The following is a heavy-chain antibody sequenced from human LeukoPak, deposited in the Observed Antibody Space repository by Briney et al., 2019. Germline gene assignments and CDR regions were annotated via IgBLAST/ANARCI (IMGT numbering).Heavy chain of an antibody. CDR1: AFTFSVYS. V-gene: IGHV3-21*01. Sequence: GGSLRLSCAASAFTFSVYSMSWVRQAPGKGLEWVSSIATSTTYIYYADSVKGRFTISRDNAKNSLYLQMNSLRAEDTAVYHCVREKTYHDILTGYRPKIVDYWGQGALVTVSS. D-gene: IGHD3-9*01. CDR2: IATSTTYI. CDR3: VREKTYHDILTGYRPKIVDY. J-gene: IGHJ4*02.